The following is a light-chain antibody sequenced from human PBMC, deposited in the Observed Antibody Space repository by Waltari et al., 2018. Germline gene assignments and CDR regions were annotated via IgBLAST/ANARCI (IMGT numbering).Light chain of an antibody. J-gene: IGLJ1*01. V-gene: IGLV2-23*01. CDR3: SSYAGGSTYV. Sequence: QSALTQPASVSGSLGQSITISCTGTYSNVGRYRFVSWYQQPPDKAPKLMISGGSKRPSGVSNRLSGSKSGNTASLTISGLQAEDEADYYCSSYAGGSTYVFGTGTKVTVL. CDR1: YSNVGRYRF. CDR2: GGS.